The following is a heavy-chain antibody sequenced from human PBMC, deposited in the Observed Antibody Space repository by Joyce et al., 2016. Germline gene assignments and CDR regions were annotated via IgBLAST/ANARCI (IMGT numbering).Heavy chain of an antibody. J-gene: IGHJ3*02. CDR1: GYTFSSYD. V-gene: IGHV1-8*01. Sequence: QVQLVQSGAEVRKPGASVTVSCKASGYTFSSYDINGVRQATGQGLEWMGWMNPSSGHTGYAQKFQGRVTMTGNTSISTTYMELGSLRSEDTAVYYCASSYDPFGSFDIWGQGTMVTVSS. CDR3: ASSYDPFGSFDI. CDR2: MNPSSGHT. D-gene: IGHD5-12*01.